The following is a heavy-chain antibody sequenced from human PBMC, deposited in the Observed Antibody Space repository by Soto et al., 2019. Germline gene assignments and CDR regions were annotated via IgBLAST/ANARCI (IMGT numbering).Heavy chain of an antibody. CDR1: GFTFSSYG. J-gene: IGHJ4*02. CDR2: IWYDGSNK. D-gene: IGHD6-19*01. Sequence: GGSLRLSCAASGFTFSSYGMHWVRQAPGKGLEWVAVIWYDGSNKYYADSVKGRFTISRDNSKNTLYLQMNSLRAEDTAVYYCARTTYYSGGWYKFWGQGTLVTVS. CDR3: ARTTYYSGGWYKF. V-gene: IGHV3-33*01.